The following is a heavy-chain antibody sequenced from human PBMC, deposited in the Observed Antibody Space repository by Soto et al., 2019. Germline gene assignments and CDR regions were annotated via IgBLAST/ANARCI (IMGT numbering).Heavy chain of an antibody. CDR1: GFTFSSYA. V-gene: IGHV3-30-3*01. CDR2: ISYDGSNK. D-gene: IGHD4-17*01. J-gene: IGHJ5*02. Sequence: QVQLVESGGGVVQPGRSLRLSCAASGFTFSSYAMHWVRQAPGKRLEWVAVISYDGSNKYYADSVKGRFTISRDNSKNTLYLQMNSLRAEDTAVYYCARDPYGDYILGWFDPWGQGTLVTVSS. CDR3: ARDPYGDYILGWFDP.